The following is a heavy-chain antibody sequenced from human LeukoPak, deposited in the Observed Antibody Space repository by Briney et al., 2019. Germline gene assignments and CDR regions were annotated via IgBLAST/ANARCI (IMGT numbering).Heavy chain of an antibody. CDR3: ARELLPYYDILTGYYLSAFDI. J-gene: IGHJ3*02. D-gene: IGHD3-9*01. CDR1: GGTFSSYA. Sequence: ALAKVSCKASGGTFSSYAISWVRQAPGQGLEWMGGIIPIFGTANYAQKFQGRVTITADESTSTAYMELSSLRSEDTAVYYCARELLPYYDILTGYYLSAFDIWGQGTTVTVSS. V-gene: IGHV1-69*01. CDR2: IIPIFGTA.